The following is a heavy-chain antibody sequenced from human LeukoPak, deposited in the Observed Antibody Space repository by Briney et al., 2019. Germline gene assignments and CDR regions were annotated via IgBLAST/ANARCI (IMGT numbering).Heavy chain of an antibody. CDR1: GFTFSSYA. J-gene: IGHJ4*02. Sequence: TGGSLRLSCAASGFTFSSYAMSWVRQAPGKGLEWVSAISGSGGSTCYADSVKGRFTISRDNSKNTLYLQMNSLRAEDTAVYYCAKDGPGYSSSYSFDYWGQGTLVTVSS. CDR2: ISGSGGST. D-gene: IGHD6-6*01. V-gene: IGHV3-23*01. CDR3: AKDGPGYSSSYSFDY.